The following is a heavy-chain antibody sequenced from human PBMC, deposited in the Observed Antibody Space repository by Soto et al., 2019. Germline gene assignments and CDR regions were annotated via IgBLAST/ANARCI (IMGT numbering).Heavy chain of an antibody. Sequence: GGSLRLSCAASGFTFSSYAMHWVRQAPGKGLEWVAVISYDGSNKYYADSVKGRFTISRDNSKNTLYLQMNSLRAEDTAVYYCAPGTTLDYWGQGTLVTVLL. V-gene: IGHV3-30-3*01. J-gene: IGHJ4*02. CDR3: APGTTLDY. CDR1: GFTFSSYA. CDR2: ISYDGSNK. D-gene: IGHD4-17*01.